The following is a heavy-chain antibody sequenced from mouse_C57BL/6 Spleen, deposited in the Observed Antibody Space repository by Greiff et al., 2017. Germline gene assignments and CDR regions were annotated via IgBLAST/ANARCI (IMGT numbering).Heavy chain of an antibody. V-gene: IGHV5-9-1*02. CDR3: TREEIYGSSYDY. J-gene: IGHJ2*01. CDR1: GFTFSSYA. CDR2: ISSGGDYI. Sequence: EVQVVESGEGLVKPGGSLKLSCAASGFTFSSYAMSWVRQTPEKRLEWVAYISSGGDYIYFADTVKGRFTICRDNARNTLYLQMSSLKSEDTAMYYCTREEIYGSSYDYWGQGTTLTVSS. D-gene: IGHD1-1*01.